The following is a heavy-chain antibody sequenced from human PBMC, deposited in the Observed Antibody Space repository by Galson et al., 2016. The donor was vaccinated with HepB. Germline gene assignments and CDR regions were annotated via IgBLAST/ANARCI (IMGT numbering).Heavy chain of an antibody. CDR1: GFTSENYA. Sequence: SLRLSCAASGFTSENYAMHWVRQVPGKGLEWVSSITWNSGSKGYADSVKGRFTISRDNAKNSLYLQMNSLRPEDTALYYCAKGFYGDFPSWFDPWGQEPWSPSPQ. V-gene: IGHV3-9*02. CDR3: AKGFYGDFPSWFDP. CDR2: ITWNSGSK. D-gene: IGHD4-17*01. J-gene: IGHJ5*02.